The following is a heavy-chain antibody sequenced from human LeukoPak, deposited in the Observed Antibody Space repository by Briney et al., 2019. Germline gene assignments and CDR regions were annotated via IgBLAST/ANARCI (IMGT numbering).Heavy chain of an antibody. J-gene: IGHJ5*02. V-gene: IGHV3-23*01. D-gene: IGHD2-8*01. CDR3: AKDQYCTNGVCYTWVWFDP. CDR1: GFTFSIYW. CDR2: ISGSGGST. Sequence: GGSLRLSCAASGFTFSIYWMSWVRQAPGKGLEWVSAISGSGGSTYYADSVKGRFTISRDNSKNTLYLQMNSLRAEDTAVYYCAKDQYCTNGVCYTWVWFDPWGQGTLVTVSS.